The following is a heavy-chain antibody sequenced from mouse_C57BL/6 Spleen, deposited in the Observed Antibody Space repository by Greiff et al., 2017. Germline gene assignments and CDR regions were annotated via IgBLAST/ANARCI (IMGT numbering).Heavy chain of an antibody. J-gene: IGHJ2*01. CDR1: GFTFSDYG. CDR3: ARKWAFDY. CDR2: ISSGSSTI. V-gene: IGHV5-17*01. Sequence: EVKLLESGGGLVKPGGSLKLSCAASGFTFSDYGMHWVRQAPEKGLEWVAYISSGSSTIYYADTVKGRFTISRDNAKNTLFLQRASLGSEDTAMYYCARKWAFDYWGQGTTLTGSS.